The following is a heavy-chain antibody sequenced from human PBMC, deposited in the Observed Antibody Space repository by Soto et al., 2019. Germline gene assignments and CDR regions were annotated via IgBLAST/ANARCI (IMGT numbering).Heavy chain of an antibody. CDR3: ARDARGDYGDYGDAFDI. J-gene: IGHJ3*02. CDR2: ISSSSSYI. D-gene: IGHD4-17*01. V-gene: IGHV3-21*01. Sequence: GGSLRLSCAASGFTFSSYSMNWVRQAPGKGLEWVSSISSSSSYIYYADSVKGRFTISRDNAKNSLYLQMNSLRAEDTAVYYCARDARGDYGDYGDAFDIWGQGTMVTVSS. CDR1: GFTFSSYS.